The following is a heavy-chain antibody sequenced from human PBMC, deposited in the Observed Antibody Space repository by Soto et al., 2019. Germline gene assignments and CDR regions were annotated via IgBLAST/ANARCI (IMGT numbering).Heavy chain of an antibody. CDR1: GGSISSGGSS. V-gene: IGHV4-30-2*01. Sequence: QLQLQESGSGLVKPSQTLSLTCAVSGGSISSGGSSWSWIRQPRGKGLEWIGYIYHSGSTYYNPSLKSRVSISVARSKNQCSLKLSSVTAADTAGYYCARAGDSSGPVALGYWGQGTLVTVSS. CDR2: IYHSGST. J-gene: IGHJ4*02. D-gene: IGHD6-19*01. CDR3: ARAGDSSGPVALGY.